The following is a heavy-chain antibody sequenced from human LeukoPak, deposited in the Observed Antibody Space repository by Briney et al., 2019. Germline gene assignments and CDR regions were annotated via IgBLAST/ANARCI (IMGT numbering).Heavy chain of an antibody. J-gene: IGHJ5*02. Sequence: SETLSLTCTVSGDSISNYYWSWIRQPAGKGLEWIGRIYSSGSTNYNPSLKSRVTMSIDTSKNQFSLKLGSVTAADTAVYYCAKVRYGTFNWFDPGAREPWSPSPQ. D-gene: IGHD3-10*01. CDR3: AKVRYGTFNWFDP. CDR2: IYSSGST. V-gene: IGHV4-4*07. CDR1: GDSISNYY.